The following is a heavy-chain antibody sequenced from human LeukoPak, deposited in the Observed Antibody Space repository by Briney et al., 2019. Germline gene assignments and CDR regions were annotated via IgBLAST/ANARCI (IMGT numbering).Heavy chain of an antibody. CDR2: AVPFVGVP. V-gene: IGHV1-69*04. CDR1: GGTLSTYA. CDR3: ARDRFPERYLDN. Sequence: SVKVSCKASGGTLSTYAISWVRQAAGQGLEWMGRAVPFVGVPNYAQRFRDRLTITADKSANTVYMELRSLRSDDTAVYFCARDRFPERYLDNWGQGTLVTVSS. J-gene: IGHJ4*01.